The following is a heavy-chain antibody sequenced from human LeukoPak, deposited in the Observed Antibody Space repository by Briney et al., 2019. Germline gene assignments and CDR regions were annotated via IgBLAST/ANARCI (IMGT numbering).Heavy chain of an antibody. CDR1: GGTFSSYA. V-gene: IGHV1-69*06. Sequence: SVKVSCKASGGTFSSYAISWVRQAPGQGLEWMGGIIPIFGTANYAQKFQGRDTITADKSTSTAYMELSSLRSEDTAVYYCARLRGYSYVDDYWGQGTLVTVSS. CDR2: IIPIFGTA. D-gene: IGHD5-18*01. CDR3: ARLRGYSYVDDY. J-gene: IGHJ4*02.